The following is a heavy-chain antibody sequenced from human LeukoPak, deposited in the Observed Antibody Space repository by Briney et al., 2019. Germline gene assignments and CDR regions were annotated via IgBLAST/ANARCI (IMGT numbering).Heavy chain of an antibody. CDR3: ARRRRIVGATPGAFDI. V-gene: IGHV4-34*01. Sequence: PPETLSLTCAVYGGSFSSYYWSWIRQPPGKGLEWIGEINHSGSTNYNPSLKSRVTISVDTSKNQFSLKLSSVTAADTAVYYCARRRRIVGATPGAFDIWGQGTMVTVSS. J-gene: IGHJ3*02. D-gene: IGHD1-26*01. CDR2: INHSGST. CDR1: GGSFSSYY.